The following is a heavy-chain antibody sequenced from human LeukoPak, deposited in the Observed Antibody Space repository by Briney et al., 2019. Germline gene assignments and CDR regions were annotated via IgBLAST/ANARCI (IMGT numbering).Heavy chain of an antibody. Sequence: GGSLRLSCAASGFTVSSNYMSWVRQAPGKGLEWVSVIYSGGSTYYADSVKGRFTISRDNSKNTLYLQMNSLRAEDTAVYYCARGWGDQLLSDAFDIWGQGTMVTVSS. CDR3: ARGWGDQLLSDAFDI. D-gene: IGHD2-2*01. CDR1: GFTVSSNY. CDR2: IYSGGST. V-gene: IGHV3-53*01. J-gene: IGHJ3*02.